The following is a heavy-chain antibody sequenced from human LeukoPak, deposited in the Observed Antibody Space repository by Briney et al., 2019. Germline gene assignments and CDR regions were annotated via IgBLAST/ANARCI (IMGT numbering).Heavy chain of an antibody. V-gene: IGHV1-24*01. CDR3: AAELSSGYFDY. D-gene: IGHD3-22*01. CDR1: GYMFTELS. J-gene: IGHJ4*02. Sequence: ASVKVSCEVSGYMFTELSMHWVRQAPGKGLEWMGGFDPEDDEKMYAQKFQGRVTMTEDTSTDTAYMELSSLRSEDTAVYYCAAELSSGYFDYWGQGTLVTVSS. CDR2: FDPEDDEK.